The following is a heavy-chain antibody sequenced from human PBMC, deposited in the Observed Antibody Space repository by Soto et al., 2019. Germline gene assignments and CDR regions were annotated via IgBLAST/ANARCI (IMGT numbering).Heavy chain of an antibody. CDR3: ASTRKRSTQLWFGMDY. J-gene: IGHJ4*02. D-gene: IGHD5-18*01. CDR2: IYYSGST. CDR1: GGSISSYY. V-gene: IGHV4-59*08. Sequence: QVQLQESGPGLVKPSETLSLTCTVSGGSISSYYWSWIRQPPGKGLEWIGYIYYSGSTNYNPSLKSRVTISVDTSKNQFPLKLSSVTAADTAVYYCASTRKRSTQLWFGMDYWGQGTLVTVSS.